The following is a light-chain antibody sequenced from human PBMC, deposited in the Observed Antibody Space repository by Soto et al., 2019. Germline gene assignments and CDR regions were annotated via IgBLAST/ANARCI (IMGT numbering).Light chain of an antibody. CDR1: SSDVGGYNY. CDR3: SSYTSSSTYV. V-gene: IGLV2-14*01. Sequence: QSVLTQPASVSGFPGQSSAISCTGTSSDVGGYNYVSWYQQHPGKAPKLIIYDVTNRPSGVSNRFSGSKSGNTASLTISGLQAEDEADYYCSSYTSSSTYVFGNGTKVTVL. CDR2: DVT. J-gene: IGLJ1*01.